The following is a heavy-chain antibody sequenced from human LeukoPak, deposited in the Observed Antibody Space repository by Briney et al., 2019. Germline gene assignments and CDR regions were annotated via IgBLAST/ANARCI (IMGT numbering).Heavy chain of an antibody. Sequence: GGSLRLSCAASGFTFSSYWMHWVRQAPGKGLVWVSRINSDGSSTSYADSVKGRFTISRDNAKNTLYLQMNSLRAEDTAVYYCAKATVEMATTAPLGYWGQGTLVTVSS. CDR2: INSDGSST. CDR1: GFTFSSYW. V-gene: IGHV3-74*01. D-gene: IGHD5-24*01. J-gene: IGHJ4*02. CDR3: AKATVEMATTAPLGY.